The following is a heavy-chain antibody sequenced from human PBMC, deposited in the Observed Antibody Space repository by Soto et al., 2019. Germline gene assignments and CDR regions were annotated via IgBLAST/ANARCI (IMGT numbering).Heavy chain of an antibody. V-gene: IGHV5-10-1*01. D-gene: IGHD1-7*01. Sequence: GESQKISCKGSGYSFTSYWLSWVRQMPEKVLERMGRIDPSDSYTNYSPSFQGHVTISADKSISTAYLQWSSLKAADTAMYYCARQDYNLKYISFYYYYGMDVWGQGTTVTVSS. J-gene: IGHJ6*02. CDR2: IDPSDSYT. CDR3: ARQDYNLKYISFYYYYGMDV. CDR1: GYSFTSYW.